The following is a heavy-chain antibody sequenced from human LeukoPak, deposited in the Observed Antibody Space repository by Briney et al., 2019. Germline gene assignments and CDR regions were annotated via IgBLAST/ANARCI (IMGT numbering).Heavy chain of an antibody. CDR1: GSRFTSYW. Sequence: GESLQISCKGSGSRFTSYWIGWVRPMPGKGLEWMGIMYPGDSDTRYSPSFQGQVTISADKSISTAYLQWSSLKASDTAMYYCARYDSSGYFDYWGQGTLVTVSS. CDR3: ARYDSSGYFDY. J-gene: IGHJ4*02. D-gene: IGHD3-22*01. V-gene: IGHV5-51*01. CDR2: MYPGDSDT.